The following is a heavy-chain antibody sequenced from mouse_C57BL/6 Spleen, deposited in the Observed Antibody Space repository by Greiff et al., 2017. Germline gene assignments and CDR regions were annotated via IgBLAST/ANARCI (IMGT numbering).Heavy chain of an antibody. CDR2: ISDGGSYT. Sequence: EVQRVESGGGLVKPGGSLKLSCAASGFTFSSYAMSWVRQTPEKRLEWVATISDGGSYTYYPDNVKGRFTISRDNAKNNLYLQMSHLKSEDTAMYYCARDQEYYGSTLFGYWGQGTTLTVSS. D-gene: IGHD1-1*01. CDR1: GFTFSSYA. J-gene: IGHJ2*01. CDR3: ARDQEYYGSTLFGY. V-gene: IGHV5-4*01.